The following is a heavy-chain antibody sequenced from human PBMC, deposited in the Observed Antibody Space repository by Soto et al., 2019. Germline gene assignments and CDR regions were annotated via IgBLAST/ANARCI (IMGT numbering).Heavy chain of an antibody. J-gene: IGHJ6*02. CDR2: ISYDGSNK. D-gene: IGHD5-12*01. Sequence: WGSLRLSCSASGFTFSSYAMHWVRQAPGKGLEWVAVISYDGSNKYYADSVKGRFTISRDNSKNTLYLQMNSLRAEDTAVYYCARDYSEEWLLILRLDVWGQGTTVTVSS. CDR3: ARDYSEEWLLILRLDV. CDR1: GFTFSSYA. V-gene: IGHV3-30-3*01.